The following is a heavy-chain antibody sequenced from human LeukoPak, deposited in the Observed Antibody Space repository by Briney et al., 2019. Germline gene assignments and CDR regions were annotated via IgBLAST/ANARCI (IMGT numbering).Heavy chain of an antibody. Sequence: PSETLSLTCAVYGGSFSDSYWSWIRQPPGKGLEWIGTIYYTGSPYYNPSLKSRVTISIDTSKNQFSLKLSSVTAADTAVYYCARRGGYYGSGKTYWFDPWGQGTLVTVSS. CDR2: IYYTGSP. CDR1: GGSFSDSY. J-gene: IGHJ5*02. V-gene: IGHV4-34*01. D-gene: IGHD3-10*01. CDR3: ARRGGYYGSGKTYWFDP.